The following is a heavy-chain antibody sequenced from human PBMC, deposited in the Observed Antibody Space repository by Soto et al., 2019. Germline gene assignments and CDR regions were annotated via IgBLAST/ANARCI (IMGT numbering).Heavy chain of an antibody. J-gene: IGHJ6*02. CDR1: GYSFTSYW. V-gene: IGHV5-51*01. CDR2: IYPGDSDT. D-gene: IGHD2-2*01. Sequence: PGESLKISCKGSGYSFTSYWIGWVRQMPGKGLEWMGIIYPGDSDTRYSPSFQGQVTISADKSISTAYLQWSSLKASDTAMYYCARGRYCSSTSCPHYYYYGMDVWGQGTTVTVSS. CDR3: ARGRYCSSTSCPHYYYYGMDV.